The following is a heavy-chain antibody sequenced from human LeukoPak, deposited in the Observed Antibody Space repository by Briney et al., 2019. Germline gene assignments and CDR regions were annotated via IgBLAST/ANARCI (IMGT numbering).Heavy chain of an antibody. CDR2: IYYSGST. D-gene: IGHD2-8*01. J-gene: IGHJ3*02. CDR3: IRRTNLMVDAFDI. Sequence: SETLSLTCTVSGGSISSYYWSWIRQPPGKGLEGIGYIYYSGSTNYNPSLKSRVIISVDTSKNQFSLKLSSVTAADTAVYYCIRRTNLMVDAFDIWGQGTMVTVSS. V-gene: IGHV4-59*01. CDR1: GGSISSYY.